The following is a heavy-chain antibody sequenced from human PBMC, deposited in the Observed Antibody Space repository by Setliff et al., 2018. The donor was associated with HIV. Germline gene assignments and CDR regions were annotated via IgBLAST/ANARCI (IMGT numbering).Heavy chain of an antibody. CDR2: IYTSGST. Sequence: SETLSLTCTVSGGSISSYYWSWIRQPAGKGLEWIGRIYTSGSTNYNPSLKSRVTVSADTSKNQFSLKLTSVTAADTAAYYCARDQKGYSYGYFDSWGQGTLVTVSS. D-gene: IGHD5-18*01. CDR1: GGSISSYY. J-gene: IGHJ4*02. V-gene: IGHV4-4*07. CDR3: ARDQKGYSYGYFDS.